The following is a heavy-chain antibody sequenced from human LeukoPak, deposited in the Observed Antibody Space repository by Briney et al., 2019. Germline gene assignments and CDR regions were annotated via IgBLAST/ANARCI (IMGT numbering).Heavy chain of an antibody. V-gene: IGHV4-30-4*08. CDR2: IYYSGST. CDR1: GGSISSGDYY. CDR3: ARAVYGDYSGHLDY. Sequence: SETLSLTCTVSGGSISSGDYYWSWIRQPPGKGLEWIGYIYYSGSTYYNPSLKSRVTISVDTSKNQFSLKLSSVTAADTAVYYCARAVYGDYSGHLDYWGQGTLVTVSS. D-gene: IGHD4-17*01. J-gene: IGHJ4*02.